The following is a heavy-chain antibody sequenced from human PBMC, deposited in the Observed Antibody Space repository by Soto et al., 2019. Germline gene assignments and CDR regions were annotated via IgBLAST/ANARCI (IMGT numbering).Heavy chain of an antibody. V-gene: IGHV3-30*18. CDR1: GFTFSYYN. J-gene: IGHJ4*02. D-gene: IGHD3-16*02. CDR2: ISYDGGEK. Sequence: QVQLVESGGGVVQPGRSLRLSCAPSGFTFSYYNMHWVRQAPGKGLEWVAVISYDGGEKYYADSVKGRFTISRDNSKNTLTLQMNSLRVDDTAVYYCAKALGELSPESYDSWGQGTLITVSS. CDR3: AKALGELSPESYDS.